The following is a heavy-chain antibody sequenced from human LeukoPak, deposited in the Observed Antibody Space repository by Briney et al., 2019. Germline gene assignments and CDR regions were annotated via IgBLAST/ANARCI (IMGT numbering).Heavy chain of an antibody. J-gene: IGHJ3*02. V-gene: IGHV3-74*01. Sequence: GGSLRLSCAASGFTFSNSWMHWVRQAPGKGLVWVSRINADGSSTTYADSVKGRFTISRDNAKNTLYLQMNSPRAEDTAVYYCARSVQITIFGVDEDAFDIWGQGTMVTVSS. D-gene: IGHD3-3*01. CDR3: ARSVQITIFGVDEDAFDI. CDR1: GFTFSNSW. CDR2: INADGSST.